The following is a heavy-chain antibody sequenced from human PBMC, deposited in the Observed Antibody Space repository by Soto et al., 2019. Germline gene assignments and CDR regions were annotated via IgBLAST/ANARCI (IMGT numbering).Heavy chain of an antibody. J-gene: IGHJ6*02. CDR2: TYYRSKWYN. D-gene: IGHD1-26*01. Sequence: SQTLSLTCAISGDSVSSNSSAWNWIRQSPSRGLEWLGRTYYRSKWYNDYAVSVKSRITTNPDTSKNQFSLQLNSVTPEDTAVYYCARVSVGATFFHYYYGMDVWGQGTTVTVSS. CDR1: GDSVSSNSSA. V-gene: IGHV6-1*01. CDR3: ARVSVGATFFHYYYGMDV.